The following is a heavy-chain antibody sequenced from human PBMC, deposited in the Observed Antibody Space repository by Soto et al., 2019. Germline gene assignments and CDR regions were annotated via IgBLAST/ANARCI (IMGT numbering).Heavy chain of an antibody. CDR3: AKDLRFLEWLPDV. D-gene: IGHD3-3*01. V-gene: IGHV3-30*18. CDR2: ISYDGSNK. CDR1: GFTFSSYG. J-gene: IGHJ6*02. Sequence: QVQLVESGGGVVQPGRSLRLSCAASGFTFSSYGMHWVRQAPGKGLEWVAVISYDGSNKYYADSVKGRFTISRDNSKNTLYLQMNSLRAEDTAVYYCAKDLRFLEWLPDVWGQGTTVTVSS.